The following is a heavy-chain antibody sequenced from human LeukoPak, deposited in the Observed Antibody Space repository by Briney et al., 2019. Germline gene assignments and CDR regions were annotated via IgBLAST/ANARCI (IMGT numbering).Heavy chain of an antibody. Sequence: PGGSLTLSCAASGFTFSSYWMSWVRQAPGKGLEWVANIKQDGSEKYYVDSVKGRFTISRDNAKNSPYLQMNSLRAEDTAVYYCARNRGYGDYLEYWGQGTLVTVSS. CDR2: IKQDGSEK. D-gene: IGHD5-12*01. CDR1: GFTFSSYW. J-gene: IGHJ4*02. V-gene: IGHV3-7*01. CDR3: ARNRGYGDYLEY.